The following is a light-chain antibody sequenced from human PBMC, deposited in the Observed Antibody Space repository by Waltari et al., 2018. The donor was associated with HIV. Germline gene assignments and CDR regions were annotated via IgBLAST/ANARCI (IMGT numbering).Light chain of an antibody. J-gene: IGLJ2*01. V-gene: IGLV1-44*01. CDR1: GSNIGTRP. CDR3: ASWDDSLNGVI. CDR2: RRD. Sequence: QSVLTQPPSASGTPGQRVTISCSGSGSNIGTRPVNWYQQLAGSAPKLLIYRRDLRPSGVPDRFSGSKSATSAALAIRGLQSEEEATYYCASWDDSLNGVIFGGGTELTVL.